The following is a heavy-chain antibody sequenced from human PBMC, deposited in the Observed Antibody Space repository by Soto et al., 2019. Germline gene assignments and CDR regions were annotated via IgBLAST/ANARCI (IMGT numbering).Heavy chain of an antibody. CDR3: ATESYGSSFYYCYMDV. Sequence: QLQLQESGPGLVKPSETLSLTCTVSGGSISSSSYYWGWIRQPPGKGLEWIGSIYYSGSTYYNPSLKSRVTISVDTSKNQFSLKLSSVTAADTAVYYCATESYGSSFYYCYMDVWGKGTTVTVSS. D-gene: IGHD1-26*01. J-gene: IGHJ6*03. CDR1: GGSISSSSYY. V-gene: IGHV4-39*01. CDR2: IYYSGST.